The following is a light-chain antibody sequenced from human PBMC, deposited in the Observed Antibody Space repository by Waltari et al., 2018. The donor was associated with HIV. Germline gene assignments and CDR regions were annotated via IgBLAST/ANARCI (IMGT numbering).Light chain of an antibody. J-gene: IGLJ3*02. CDR3: RFYDGVNPV. CDR2: EHK. V-gene: IGLV6-57*01. CDR1: SGNIASDS. Sequence: NFILTQPHSVSGSPGKTVTISCTRSSGNIASDSVQWYQQRPDNSPSNVSYEHKQQSDAVAVRVSGSIDRYTDAASRSICGLMAEEEADYYGRFYDGVNPVCGGGTKLTV.